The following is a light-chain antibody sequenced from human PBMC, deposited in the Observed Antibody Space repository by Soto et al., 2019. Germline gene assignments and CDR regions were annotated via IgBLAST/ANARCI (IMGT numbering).Light chain of an antibody. CDR3: QQYNNWPRALT. J-gene: IGKJ4*01. Sequence: EIVLTQSPGTLSLSPGEGATLSCRASQSVSRNYLAWYQQKPGQAPRLLIYGASTRATGIPARFSGSGSGTEFTLTISSLQSEDFAVYYCQQYNNWPRALTFGGGTKVDIK. CDR1: QSVSRN. V-gene: IGKV3-15*01. CDR2: GAS.